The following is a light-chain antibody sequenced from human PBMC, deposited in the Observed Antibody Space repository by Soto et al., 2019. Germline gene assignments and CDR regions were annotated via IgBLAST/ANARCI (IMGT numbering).Light chain of an antibody. CDR2: AAS. CDR3: QQYNNWIT. J-gene: IGKJ5*01. CDR1: QSISIN. Sequence: EIVMTQSPATLSVSPGERAILSCRASQSISINLAWYQQKPGQAPRLLIYAASNRATGVPARFSGSWSGTEFTLTISSLQSEDFAVYYCQQYNNWITFDQGTRLEIK. V-gene: IGKV3-15*01.